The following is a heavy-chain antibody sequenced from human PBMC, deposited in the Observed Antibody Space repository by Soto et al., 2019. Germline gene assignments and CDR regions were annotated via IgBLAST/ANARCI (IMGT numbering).Heavy chain of an antibody. CDR1: GASIRSYY. D-gene: IGHD3-10*01. Sequence: SETLSLTCIVSGASIRSYYWHWIRQPPGKGLEWIGYVYTSDYTRYSSSLKSRVTISVDTSKSQFYLRLNSVTAADTAVYYCASSDGHPGDFFYYNGMDVWGPGTKVTVYS. CDR2: VYTSDYT. V-gene: IGHV4-4*08. CDR3: ASSDGHPGDFFYYNGMDV. J-gene: IGHJ6*02.